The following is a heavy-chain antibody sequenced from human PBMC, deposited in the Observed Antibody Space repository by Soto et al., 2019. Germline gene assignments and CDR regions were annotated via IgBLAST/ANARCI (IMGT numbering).Heavy chain of an antibody. CDR3: VRGGYSSSWERLDP. CDR1: GSTFPNDP. CDR2: ISHDGVNK. Sequence: VQLVESGGGVIQPGKSLRLACAASGSTFPNDPMHWVSQTPDNGLDWVAVISHDGVNKNSADSVKGRFTISRDNSRNTLYLQMDSLRVEDTAMYYCVRGGYSSSWERLDPWGQGTLVTVST. J-gene: IGHJ5*02. V-gene: IGHV3-30-3*01. D-gene: IGHD6-13*01.